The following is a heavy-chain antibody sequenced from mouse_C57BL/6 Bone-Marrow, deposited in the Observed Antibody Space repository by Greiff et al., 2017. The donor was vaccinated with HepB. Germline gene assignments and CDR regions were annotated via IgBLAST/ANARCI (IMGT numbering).Heavy chain of an antibody. CDR3: ARPAYYYGSRAWFAY. D-gene: IGHD1-1*01. CDR2: ISSGGSYT. V-gene: IGHV5-6*02. CDR1: GFTFSSYG. Sequence: DVMLVESGGDLVKPGGSLKLSCAASGFTFSSYGMSWVRQTPDKRLEWVATISSGGSYTYYPDSVKGRFTISRDNAKNTLYLQMSSLKSEDTAMYYCARPAYYYGSRAWFAYWGQGTLVTVSA. J-gene: IGHJ3*01.